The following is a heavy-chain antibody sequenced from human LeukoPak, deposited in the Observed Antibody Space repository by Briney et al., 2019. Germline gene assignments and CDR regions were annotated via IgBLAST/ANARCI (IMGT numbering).Heavy chain of an antibody. V-gene: IGHV1-69*06. CDR3: ARDPANYYDSSGYYGNLDY. CDR2: IIPIFGTA. D-gene: IGHD3-22*01. CDR1: GGTFSSYA. Sequence: ASVKVSCKASGGTFSSYAISWVRQAPGQGLEWMGGIIPIFGTANYAQKFQGRVTITADKSTSTAYMELSSLRSEDTAVYYCARDPANYYDSSGYYGNLDYWGQGTLVTVSS. J-gene: IGHJ4*02.